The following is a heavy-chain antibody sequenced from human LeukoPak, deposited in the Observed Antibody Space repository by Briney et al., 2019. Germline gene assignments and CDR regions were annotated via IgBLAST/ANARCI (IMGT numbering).Heavy chain of an antibody. V-gene: IGHV1-2*02. CDR2: INPNSGGT. D-gene: IGHD2-2*01. J-gene: IGHJ4*02. CDR3: ARANALYCSSTSCLFDY. Sequence: ASVEVSCKASGYTFTGYYMHWVRQAPGQGLEWMAWINPNSGGTYYAQNFHDRITMTRDTSIGTAYMELSRLRSDDTAIYYCARANALYCSSTSCLFDYWGQGTLVTVSS. CDR1: GYTFTGYY.